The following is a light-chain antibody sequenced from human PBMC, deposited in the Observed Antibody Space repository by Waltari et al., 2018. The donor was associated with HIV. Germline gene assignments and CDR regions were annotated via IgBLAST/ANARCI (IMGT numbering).Light chain of an antibody. V-gene: IGKV3-20*01. CDR1: QTVDRNC. CDR3: QQYSIAPWT. Sequence: EIVLTQSPGTLSFSPGERATLSCRASQTVDRNCLAWYQQTPGQAPRLLIYGASSRATGVPDRFSGSGSGTDFTLTISRLEPEDFAVFYCQQYSIAPWTFGQGTKVEV. CDR2: GAS. J-gene: IGKJ1*01.